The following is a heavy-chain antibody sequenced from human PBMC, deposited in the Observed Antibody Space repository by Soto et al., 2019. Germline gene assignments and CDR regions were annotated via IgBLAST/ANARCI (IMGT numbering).Heavy chain of an antibody. CDR3: AKSRDGYHPGLD. J-gene: IGHJ4*02. CDR2: IWYDGSKT. CDR1: GFTFSNYG. D-gene: IGHD5-12*01. Sequence: QVQLVESGGGVVQPGMSLKLSCSASGFTFSNYGMHWVRQAPGKGLEWVAVIWYDGSKTLYADSVKGRFTMSRDIPKNTLFLQMDGLRADDTAMYYCAKSRDGYHPGLDWGQGTLVTVSS. V-gene: IGHV3-33*06.